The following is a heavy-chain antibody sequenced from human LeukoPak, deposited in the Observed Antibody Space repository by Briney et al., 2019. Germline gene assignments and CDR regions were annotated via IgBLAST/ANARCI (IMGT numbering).Heavy chain of an antibody. D-gene: IGHD3-22*01. V-gene: IGHV3-53*01. CDR1: GFTVSGTY. J-gene: IGHJ6*02. CDR2: IYSGGKT. Sequence: GGSLRLSCAASGFTVSGTYMSWVRQAPGKGLEWVSVIYSGGKTYYADSVKGRYTISRDNSKNTLYLQMNSLRAEDTAVYYCARVHYYDSSPDGYYYYYGMDVWGQGTTVTVSS. CDR3: ARVHYYDSSPDGYYYYYGMDV.